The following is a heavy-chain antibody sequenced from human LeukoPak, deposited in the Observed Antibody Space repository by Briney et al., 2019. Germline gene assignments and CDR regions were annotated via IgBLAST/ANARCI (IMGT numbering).Heavy chain of an antibody. D-gene: IGHD4-11*01. Sequence: GGSPRLSCVVSEFTFSSFWMSWVRQAPGKGLEWVANIKQDGTEKYYVDSVKGRFTISRDNAKNSLYLQMNSLRAEDTAVYYCARDRAIGSNYNDYYYYMDVWGKGTTVTVSS. CDR3: ARDRAIGSNYNDYYYYMDV. CDR2: IKQDGTEK. J-gene: IGHJ6*03. V-gene: IGHV3-7*01. CDR1: EFTFSSFW.